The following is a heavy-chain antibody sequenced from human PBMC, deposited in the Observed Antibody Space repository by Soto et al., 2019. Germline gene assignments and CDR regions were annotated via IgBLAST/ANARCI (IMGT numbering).Heavy chain of an antibody. CDR3: ASGILGSSQYINLFDP. V-gene: IGHV4-30-4*01. Sequence: SETLSLTCTVSGGSISSGAYFWNWIRQSPGEGLEWLCYISYIGSTYYNPSLKSRLSISRDTSKNQFSLKMTSVIDADTAVYFCASGILGSSQYINLFDPWGQGTPVTVSS. J-gene: IGHJ5*02. CDR1: GGSISSGAYF. CDR2: ISYIGST. D-gene: IGHD1-26*01.